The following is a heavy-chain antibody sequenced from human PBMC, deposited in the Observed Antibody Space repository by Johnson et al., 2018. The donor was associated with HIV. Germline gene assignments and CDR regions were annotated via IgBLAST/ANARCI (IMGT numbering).Heavy chain of an antibody. CDR1: GFTVSRNY. D-gene: IGHD3-16*01. Sequence: VQLVESGGGLVQPGGSLRLSCAASGFTVSRNYMSWVRQAPGKGLEWVSFIYDGGTTYYADPVTGRFTISRTKSKKTQYLQMNSLRAEDTALYYCARGGRAKDAFDIWGQGTMVTVSS. CDR2: IYDGGTT. V-gene: IGHV3-66*02. J-gene: IGHJ3*02. CDR3: ARGGRAKDAFDI.